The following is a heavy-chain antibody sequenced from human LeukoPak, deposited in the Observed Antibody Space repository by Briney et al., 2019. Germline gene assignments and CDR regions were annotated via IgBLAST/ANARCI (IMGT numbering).Heavy chain of an antibody. J-gene: IGHJ4*02. CDR1: GGSISNYY. V-gene: IGHV4-59*01. D-gene: IGHD2-2*01. CDR2: IDYSGST. Sequence: SETLSLTCTVSGGSISNYYWSWIRQPPGKGLEWIGYIDYSGSTNYNPSLKSRVIISVDTSKNQFSLKLSSVTAADTAVYYCASRPYCSSTSCSFDYWGQGTLVTVSS. CDR3: ASRPYCSSTSCSFDY.